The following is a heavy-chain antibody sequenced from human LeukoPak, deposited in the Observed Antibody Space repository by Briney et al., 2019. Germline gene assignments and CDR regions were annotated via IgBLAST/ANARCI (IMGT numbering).Heavy chain of an antibody. V-gene: IGHV1-18*01. CDR2: ISAYNGNT. Sequence: ASVKVSCRASGYTFPSYGIGWVRQAPGQGLEWLGWISAYNGNTNYAQKLQGRVTMTTDTSTSTAYMELRSLRSDDTAVYYCARETDSGGYYAYDYWGRGTLVTVSS. J-gene: IGHJ4*02. CDR3: ARETDSGGYYAYDY. D-gene: IGHD3-22*01. CDR1: GYTFPSYG.